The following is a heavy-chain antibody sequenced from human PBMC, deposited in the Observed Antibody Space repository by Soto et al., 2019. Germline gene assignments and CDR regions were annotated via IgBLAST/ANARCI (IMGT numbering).Heavy chain of an antibody. CDR3: ARVSGPNYYYDSSGYYSYYFDY. CDR2: INWNGGST. J-gene: IGHJ4*02. V-gene: IGHV3-20*04. D-gene: IGHD3-22*01. CDR1: GFTVEDYG. Sequence: PGGSLGLSCAASGFTVEDYGMSWVRQAPGKGLEWVSGINWNGGSTGYADSVKGRFTISRDNAKNSLYLQMNSLRAEDTALYYCARVSGPNYYYDSSGYYSYYFDYWGQGTLVTVSS.